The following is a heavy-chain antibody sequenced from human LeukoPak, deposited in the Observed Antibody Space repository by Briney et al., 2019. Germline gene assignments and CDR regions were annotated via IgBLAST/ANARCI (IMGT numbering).Heavy chain of an antibody. J-gene: IGHJ4*02. CDR2: IIPIFGTA. V-gene: IGHV1-69*05. CDR1: GGTFSSYA. Sequence: SVKVSCKASGGTFSSYAISWVRQAPGQGLEWMGGIIPIFGTANYAQKFQGRVTITTDESTSTAYMELSSLRSEDTAVYYCASFTYSNYDFDYWGQGTLVTVSS. CDR3: ASFTYSNYDFDY. D-gene: IGHD4-11*01.